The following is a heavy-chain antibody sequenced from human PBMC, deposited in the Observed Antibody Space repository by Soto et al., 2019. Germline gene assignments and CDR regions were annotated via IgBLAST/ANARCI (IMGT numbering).Heavy chain of an antibody. CDR3: AREDIQDIVVVVVAPEGLGY. CDR2: ISGYNGNS. J-gene: IGHJ4*02. V-gene: IGHV1-18*01. D-gene: IGHD2-15*01. Sequence: QVQLVQSGAEVKKPGASVKVYCKASGYTFTSYGISWVRQAPGHGLEWMGRISGYNGNSNYAQNLQGRVTMTTDTSTSTAYMELRSLRSDDTAVYYCAREDIQDIVVVVVAPEGLGYWGQGTLVTVSS. CDR1: GYTFTSYG.